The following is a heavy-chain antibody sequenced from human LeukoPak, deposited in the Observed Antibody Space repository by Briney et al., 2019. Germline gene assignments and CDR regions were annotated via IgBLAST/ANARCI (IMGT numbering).Heavy chain of an antibody. CDR1: GYTFTNNG. V-gene: IGHV1-18*01. CDR2: ISAYNGNT. D-gene: IGHD2-2*01. Sequence: ASVKVSCKASGYTFTNNGISWVRQAPGQGLEWMGWISAYNGNTNYAQKLQGRVTMTTDTSTSTAYMELRSLTSDDTAVYYCARVGAYCTSTSCLDYWGQGTLVTVSS. J-gene: IGHJ4*02. CDR3: ARVGAYCTSTSCLDY.